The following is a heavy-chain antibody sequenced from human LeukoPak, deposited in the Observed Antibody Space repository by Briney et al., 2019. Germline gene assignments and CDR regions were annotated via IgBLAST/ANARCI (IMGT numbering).Heavy chain of an antibody. CDR3: AMNDYDSSGAFPGYFQH. CDR2: IYYSGST. V-gene: IGHV4-59*12. D-gene: IGHD3-22*01. CDR1: GGSITGYY. J-gene: IGHJ1*01. Sequence: SETLSLTCTVSGGSITGYYWSWIRQPPGKGLEWIGYIYYSGSTNYNPSLKSRVSISVDSSKTQFSLKLSSVTAADTAVYYCAMNDYDSSGAFPGYFQHWGQGTLVTVSS.